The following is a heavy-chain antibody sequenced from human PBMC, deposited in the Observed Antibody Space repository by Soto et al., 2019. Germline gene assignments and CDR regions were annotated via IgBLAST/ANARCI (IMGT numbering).Heavy chain of an antibody. J-gene: IGHJ4*02. D-gene: IGHD6-13*01. CDR1: GGSISSSSYY. V-gene: IGHV4-39*01. CDR3: ARYSSSWYVGFDC. CDR2: IYYSGST. Sequence: SETLSLTCTVSGGSISSSSYYWGWIRQPPGKGLEWIGSIYYSGSTYYNPSLKSRVTISVDTSKNQFSLKLSSVTAADTAVYYCARYSSSWYVGFDCWGQGTLVTVSS.